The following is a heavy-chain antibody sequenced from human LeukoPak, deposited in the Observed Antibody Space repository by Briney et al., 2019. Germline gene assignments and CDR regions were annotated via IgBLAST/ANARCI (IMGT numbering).Heavy chain of an antibody. CDR1: GFTFSSYA. CDR3: ARDVKSSGYYLELQHANYYGMDV. V-gene: IGHV3-30-3*01. Sequence: PGRSLRLSCAASGFTFSSYAMHWVRQAPGEGLEGVAVISYDGSNKYYADSVKGRFTISRDNSKNTLYLQMNSLRAEDTAVYYCARDVKSSGYYLELQHANYYGMDVWGQGTTVTVSS. J-gene: IGHJ6*02. CDR2: ISYDGSNK. D-gene: IGHD3-22*01.